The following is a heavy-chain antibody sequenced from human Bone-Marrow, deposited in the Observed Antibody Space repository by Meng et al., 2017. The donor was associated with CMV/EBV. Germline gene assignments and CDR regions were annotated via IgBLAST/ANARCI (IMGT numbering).Heavy chain of an antibody. J-gene: IGHJ6*02. V-gene: IGHV1-2*02. D-gene: IGHD2-2*01. CDR2: INPNSGRT. CDR3: ARLLGYYSSSRSYTNDGMDV. CDR1: GYTFTGYY. Sequence: ASVKVSCKASGYTFTGYYMRWVRQAPGQGLEWMGGINPNSGRTNYAQKFQGRVTMTRDTSISTAYMELSRLRSDDTAVYYCARLLGYYSSSRSYTNDGMDVWGQGTTVTVSS.